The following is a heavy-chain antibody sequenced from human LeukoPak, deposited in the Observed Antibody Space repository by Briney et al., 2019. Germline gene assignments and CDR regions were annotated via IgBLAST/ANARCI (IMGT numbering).Heavy chain of an antibody. J-gene: IGHJ4*02. D-gene: IGHD2-15*01. CDR1: GGSISSYY. V-gene: IGHV4-59*12. CDR2: IYYSGST. Sequence: SETLSLTCTVSGGSISSYYWSWIRQPPGKGLEWIGYIYYSGSTNYNPSLKSRVTISVDTSKNQFSLKLSSVTAADTAVYYCARDRPLYCSGGTCRPFDYWGQGTLVTVSS. CDR3: ARDRPLYCSGGTCRPFDY.